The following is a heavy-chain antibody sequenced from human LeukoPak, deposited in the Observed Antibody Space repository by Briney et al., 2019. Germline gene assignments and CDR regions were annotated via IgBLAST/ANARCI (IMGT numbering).Heavy chain of an antibody. CDR3: AKDILAAGLFFDY. CDR1: GFTFSTYA. CDR2: ITGGRST. V-gene: IGHV3-23*01. J-gene: IGHJ4*02. D-gene: IGHD6-13*01. Sequence: GGSLRLSCAASGFTFSTYAMSWVRQAPGKGLEWVSGITGGRSTYYADSVKGRFTISRDNSKNTMSMEMNSLRVEDTAVYYCAKDILAAGLFFDYWGQGTLVTVSS.